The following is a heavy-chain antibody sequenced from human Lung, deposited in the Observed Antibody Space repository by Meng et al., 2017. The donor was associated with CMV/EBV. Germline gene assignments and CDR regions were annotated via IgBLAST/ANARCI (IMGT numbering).Heavy chain of an antibody. D-gene: IGHD2-15*01. CDR1: GGSISSGYYY. CDR3: ARVGGCSGGGCYHRLFDY. V-gene: IGHV4-30-4*01. J-gene: IGHJ4*02. CDR2: IYYTGST. Sequence: QGAVLGSGPGLVKPSQTLSLTCTVSGGSISSGYYYWSWIRQPPGKGLEWIGYIYYTGSTYYNPSLKSRVIISVDTSKNQFSLKLNSVTAADTAVYYCARVGGCSGGGCYHRLFDYWGQGTLVTVSS.